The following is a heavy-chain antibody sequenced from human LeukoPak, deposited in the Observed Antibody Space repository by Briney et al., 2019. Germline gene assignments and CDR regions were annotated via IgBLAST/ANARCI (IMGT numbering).Heavy chain of an antibody. D-gene: IGHD6-13*01. CDR3: ARQPDIGEYSSSWPYWFDP. CDR2: FSHGGST. J-gene: IGHJ5*02. V-gene: IGHV4-38-2*02. Sequence: SETLSLTCTVSGYSISSGYYWDWIRQPPGKGLEWIGSFSHGGSTYYNPSLKSRVTISVDTSKNQFSLKLSSVTAADTAVYYCARQPDIGEYSSSWPYWFDPWGQGTLVTVSS. CDR1: GYSISSGYY.